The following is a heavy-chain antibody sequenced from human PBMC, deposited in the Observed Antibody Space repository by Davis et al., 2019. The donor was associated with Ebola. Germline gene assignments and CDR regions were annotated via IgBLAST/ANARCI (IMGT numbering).Heavy chain of an antibody. CDR1: GFTFISYA. J-gene: IGHJ5*01. V-gene: IGHV3-23*01. D-gene: IGHD6-19*01. CDR2: INDSGSIT. CDR3: AKDGSSGTWDS. Sequence: GESLKISCAASGFTFISYAMTWVRQAPGKGLEWVAGINDSGSITYYADSVKGRFTISRDFSKNTLYLEMNSLKVDDTAIYYCAKDGSSGTWDSWGQGTLVTVSS.